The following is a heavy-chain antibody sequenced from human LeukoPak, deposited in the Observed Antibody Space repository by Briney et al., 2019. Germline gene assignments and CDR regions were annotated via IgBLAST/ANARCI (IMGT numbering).Heavy chain of an antibody. J-gene: IGHJ4*02. D-gene: IGHD3-10*01. CDR3: ARVRYYYGSGMGSTIDY. V-gene: IGHV1-18*01. CDR2: ISAYNGNT. CDR1: GYTFTSYG. Sequence: ASVKVSCKASGYTFTSYGISWVRQAPGQGLEWMGWISAYNGNTNYAQKLQGRVTMTTDTSTSTAYMELRSLRSDDTAVYYCARVRYYYGSGMGSTIDYWGQGTLVTVSS.